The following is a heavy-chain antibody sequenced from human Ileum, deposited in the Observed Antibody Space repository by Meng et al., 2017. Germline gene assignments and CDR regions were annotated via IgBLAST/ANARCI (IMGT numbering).Heavy chain of an antibody. CDR1: GYTFTRYA. CDR2: INTGNGDA. D-gene: IGHD3-9*01. J-gene: IGHJ4*02. Sequence: QVQLVQSGAAEKKPGASGKAACKASGYTFTRYAMHWVRQAPGKRLEWMGWINTGNGDAKYSQRFQGRVTITRDTSASTVYMELSSLRSEDTTVYYCARGHQNYDILTGSYWGQGTLVTVSS. CDR3: ARGHQNYDILTGSY. V-gene: IGHV1-3*04.